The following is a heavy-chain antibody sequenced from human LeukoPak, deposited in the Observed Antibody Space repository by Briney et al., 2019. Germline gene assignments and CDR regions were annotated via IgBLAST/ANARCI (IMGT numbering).Heavy chain of an antibody. CDR3: AKDRLLNCRGDCYIFDY. CDR1: GFTLRSYF. D-gene: IGHD2-21*02. V-gene: IGHV3-23*01. Sequence: GGSLRLSCVASGFTLRSYFMNWVRQTPGKGLEWVSSICGSGDSTFYADSVKGRFSISRDNSKNTLYLQVNGLRTEDTAVYYCAKDRLLNCRGDCYIFDYWGQGTGLSVST. J-gene: IGHJ4*02. CDR2: ICGSGDST.